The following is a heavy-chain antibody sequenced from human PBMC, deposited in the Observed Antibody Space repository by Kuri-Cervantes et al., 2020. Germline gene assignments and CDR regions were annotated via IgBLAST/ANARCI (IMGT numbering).Heavy chain of an antibody. V-gene: IGHV7-4-1*02. CDR2: INTNTGNP. Sequence: ASVKVSCKVSGYTLTELSMHWVRQAPGKGLEWMGWINTNTGNPTYAQGFTGRFVFSLDTSVSTAYLQISSLKAEDTAVYYCARRDGYNYSPYFSNFDYWGQGTLVTVSS. D-gene: IGHD5-24*01. CDR3: ARRDGYNYSPYFSNFDY. CDR1: GYTLTELS. J-gene: IGHJ4*02.